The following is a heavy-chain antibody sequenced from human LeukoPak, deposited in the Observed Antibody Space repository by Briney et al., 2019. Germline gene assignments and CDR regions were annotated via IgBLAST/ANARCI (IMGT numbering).Heavy chain of an antibody. J-gene: IGHJ4*02. CDR1: GLTFSSYA. CDR3: AKGNLPAASPRARGGFDY. CDR2: TAGSGISK. Sequence: GGSLRLSCAASGLTFSSYAMSWVRQAPGRGLEWASSTAGSGISKDYADSMKGRFTISKDKSKNTLYLQMDNLRAEDTGVYFCAKGNLPAASPRARGGFDYWGQGTLVTVSS. D-gene: IGHD2-2*01. V-gene: IGHV3-23*01.